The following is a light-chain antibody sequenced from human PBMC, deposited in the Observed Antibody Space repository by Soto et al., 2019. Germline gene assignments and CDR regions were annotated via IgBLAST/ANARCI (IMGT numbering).Light chain of an antibody. CDR2: GAS. J-gene: IGKJ5*01. Sequence: EIVMTQSPVTLSVSPGERATLSCRASQSISRNLAWYQQKLGQPPRLLIYGASTRATGIAARFSGSGSGTDFTLTISSLQSEDFAVYYCQQYNNWPPITFGQGTRLEIK. CDR3: QQYNNWPPIT. V-gene: IGKV3-15*01. CDR1: QSISRN.